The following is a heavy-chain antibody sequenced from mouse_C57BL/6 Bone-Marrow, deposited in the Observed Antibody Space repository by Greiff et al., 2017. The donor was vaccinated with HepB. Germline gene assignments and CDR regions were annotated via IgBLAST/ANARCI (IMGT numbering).Heavy chain of an antibody. CDR2: IDPSDSYT. V-gene: IGHV1-69*01. J-gene: IGHJ2*01. CDR3: ASGPRFDD. Sequence: QVQLKQPGAELVMPGASVKLSCKASGYTFTSYWMHWVKQRPGQGLEWIGEIDPSDSYTNYNQKFKGKSTLTVDKSSSTAYMQLSSLTSEDSAVYYCASGPRFDDWGQGTTLTVSS. CDR1: GYTFTSYW.